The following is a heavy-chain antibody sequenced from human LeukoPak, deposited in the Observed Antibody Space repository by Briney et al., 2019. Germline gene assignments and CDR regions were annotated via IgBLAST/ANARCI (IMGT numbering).Heavy chain of an antibody. CDR2: ISNDGSEK. CDR3: ARRVPATGGIYYFDY. Sequence: GGSLRLSCAASGFTFSSYGMHWVRQAPGKGLEWVAIISNDGSEKFHADSVKGRFTITRDTSQNTLYLQMNSLRAEDTAVYYCARRVPATGGIYYFDYWSQGTLVTVSS. V-gene: IGHV3-30*03. D-gene: IGHD2-15*01. J-gene: IGHJ4*02. CDR1: GFTFSSYG.